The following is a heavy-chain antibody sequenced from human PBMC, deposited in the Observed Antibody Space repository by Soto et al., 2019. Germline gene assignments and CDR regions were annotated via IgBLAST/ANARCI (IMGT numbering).Heavy chain of an antibody. D-gene: IGHD3-22*01. J-gene: IGHJ4*02. CDR3: AKEISPVATYYYDSSGYYAGGYFDY. CDR2: ISGSGGST. Sequence: LRLSCAASGFTFSSYAMSWVRQAPGKGLEWVSAISGSGGSTYYADSVKGRFTISRDNSKNTLYLQMNSLRAEDTAVYYCAKEISPVATYYYDSSGYYAGGYFDYWGQGTLVTVSS. CDR1: GFTFSSYA. V-gene: IGHV3-23*01.